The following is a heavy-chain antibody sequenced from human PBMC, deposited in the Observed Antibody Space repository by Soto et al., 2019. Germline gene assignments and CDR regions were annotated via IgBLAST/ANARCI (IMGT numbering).Heavy chain of an antibody. Sequence: SVKVSCKASGYTLTSYDSNWVRQATGQGFEYLGWMNPNSGNTNYAQKLQGRVTLTTDTSTSTAYMELRSLRSDDTAVYYCAPHTLDTGMPSGYWGQGTLVTVSS. CDR2: MNPNSGNT. J-gene: IGHJ4*02. V-gene: IGHV1-18*01. CDR1: GYTLTSYD. D-gene: IGHD5-18*01. CDR3: APHTLDTGMPSGY.